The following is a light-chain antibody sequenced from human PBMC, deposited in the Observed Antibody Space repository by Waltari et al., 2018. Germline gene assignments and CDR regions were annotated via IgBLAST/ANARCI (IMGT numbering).Light chain of an antibody. CDR2: GVN. CDR1: WSNIGAGYG. CDR3: QSYDTSLGVV. V-gene: IGLV1-40*01. J-gene: IGLJ2*01. Sequence: QSVLTQPPSVSGAPGQRVTISCTGSWSNIGAGYGLPGYQQLPGKAPTLLVYGVNTRPPGVPDRFFGSKSGTSASLAIPGLQPEDEADYYCQSYDTSLGVVFGGGTKLTVL.